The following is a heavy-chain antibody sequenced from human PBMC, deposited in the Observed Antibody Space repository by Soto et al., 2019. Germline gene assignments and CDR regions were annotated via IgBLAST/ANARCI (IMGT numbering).Heavy chain of an antibody. D-gene: IGHD5-18*01. CDR3: AKVRDTTMDMNFVY. CDR2: FDNSDGRT. CDR1: GFTFSSYA. J-gene: IGHJ4*02. Sequence: EVQLLESGGGLEQPGGSLRLSCAASGFTFSSYAMNWVRQAPGKGLEWVSTFDNSDGRTYYSDSVKGRFTISRDNSKNTLFLQMNSMRPEDTAVYYCAKVRDTTMDMNFVYWGQGTLVTVSS. V-gene: IGHV3-23*01.